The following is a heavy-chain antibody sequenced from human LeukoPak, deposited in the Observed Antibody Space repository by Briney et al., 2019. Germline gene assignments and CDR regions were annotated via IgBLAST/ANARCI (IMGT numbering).Heavy chain of an antibody. D-gene: IGHD6-19*01. V-gene: IGHV3-74*01. J-gene: IGHJ6*02. CDR1: GFTFDNYP. Sequence: GVSLRLSCAASGFTFDNYPLHWVRQAPGKGLEWVSRINSDGTMTNYADSVKGRFTISRDNAKNTLHLQMNSLRAEDTAVYYCARGLAVAGNCMDVWGQGTTVTVSS. CDR3: ARGLAVAGNCMDV. CDR2: INSDGTMT.